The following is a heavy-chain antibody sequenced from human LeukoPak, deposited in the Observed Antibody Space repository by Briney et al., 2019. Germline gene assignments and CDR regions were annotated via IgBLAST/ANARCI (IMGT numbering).Heavy chain of an antibody. Sequence: ASVNVSCKASGYSFTSYAMHWVRQAPGQRLEWMGWINAGNGNTKYSQKFQGRVTITRDTSASTAYMELSSLRSEDTAVYYCARLLWFGVNAFDIWGQGTMVTVSS. J-gene: IGHJ3*02. CDR2: INAGNGNT. CDR1: GYSFTSYA. CDR3: ARLLWFGVNAFDI. V-gene: IGHV1-3*01. D-gene: IGHD3-10*01.